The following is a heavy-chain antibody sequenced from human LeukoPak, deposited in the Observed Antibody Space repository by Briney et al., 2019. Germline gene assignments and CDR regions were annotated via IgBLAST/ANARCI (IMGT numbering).Heavy chain of an antibody. D-gene: IGHD6-19*01. Sequence: PSETLSLTCTVSGGSVSSGSYYWSWIRQPPGRGLEWIGYIYYSGSTNHNPSLKSRVTISVDTSKNQFSLKLSSVTAADTAVYYCARTDSSGWYVFDYWGQGTLVTVSS. CDR1: GGSVSSGSYY. J-gene: IGHJ4*02. V-gene: IGHV4-61*01. CDR3: ARTDSSGWYVFDY. CDR2: IYYSGST.